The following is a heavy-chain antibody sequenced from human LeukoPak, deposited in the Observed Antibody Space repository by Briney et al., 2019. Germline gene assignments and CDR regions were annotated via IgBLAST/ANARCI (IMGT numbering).Heavy chain of an antibody. Sequence: GGSLRLSCAASGFTVSSYYMSWVRQAPGKGLEWVSVIYSGGSTYYDDYVKGRLTISSGNTKNKLYLLMNSLRTADMAVDYCCRDALAIMGSLGSSYCYMDVWSKGTTVTVSS. CDR2: IYSGGST. CDR3: CRDALAIMGSLGSSYCYMDV. D-gene: IGHD3-16*01. V-gene: IGHV3-53*05. J-gene: IGHJ6*03. CDR1: GFTVSSYY.